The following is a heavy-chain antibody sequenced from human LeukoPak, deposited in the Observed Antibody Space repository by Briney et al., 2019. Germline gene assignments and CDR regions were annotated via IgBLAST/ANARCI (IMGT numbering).Heavy chain of an antibody. CDR3: ANDYSSSWYNAFDI. D-gene: IGHD6-13*01. Sequence: GGSLRLSCAASGFTFSSFAMSWVRQAPGKGLEWVSTISGSGGSAYYADSVKGRFTISRDNSKNTLYLQMSSLRAEDTAVYYCANDYSSSWYNAFDIWGQGTMVTVSS. J-gene: IGHJ3*02. CDR2: ISGSGGSA. V-gene: IGHV3-23*01. CDR1: GFTFSSFA.